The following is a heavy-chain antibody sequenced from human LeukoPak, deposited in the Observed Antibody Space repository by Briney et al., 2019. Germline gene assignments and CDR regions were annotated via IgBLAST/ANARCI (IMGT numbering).Heavy chain of an antibody. CDR3: ARGPYGSGRGVDYYYYGMDV. V-gene: IGHV1-69*01. CDR1: GGTFSSYA. CDR2: IIPIFGTA. J-gene: IGHJ6*02. Sequence: SVKVSCKASGGTFSSYAISWVRQAPGQGLEWMGGIIPIFGTANYAQKFQGRVTITADESTSTAYMELSSLRSEDTAVYYCARGPYGSGRGVDYYYYGMDVWGQGTTVTVSS. D-gene: IGHD3-10*01.